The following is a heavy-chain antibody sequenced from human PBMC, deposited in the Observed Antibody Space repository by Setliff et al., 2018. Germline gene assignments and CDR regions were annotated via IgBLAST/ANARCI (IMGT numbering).Heavy chain of an antibody. J-gene: IGHJ4*02. V-gene: IGHV5-51*01. CDR2: IYPGDSDT. CDR1: GYSLTNYW. Sequence: PGESLKISCKGSGYSLTNYWIGWVRQMPGKGLEWMGIIYPGDSDTRYRPSFQGQVTISADKSINTAYLQWSRLKASDTAMYYCARLASDYGDYECLNYFDYWGQGTLVTVSS. CDR3: ARLASDYGDYECLNYFDY. D-gene: IGHD4-17*01.